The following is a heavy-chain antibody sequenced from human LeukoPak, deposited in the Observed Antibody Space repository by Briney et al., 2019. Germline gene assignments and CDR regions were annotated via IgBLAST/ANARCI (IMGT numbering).Heavy chain of an antibody. Sequence: PGRSLRLSCAASAFTVGSNYKSWVRQAAGNGLEWVSVIYSGGSTYYADSVKGRFTISRDNSKNTLSLQMNSLRAEDTAVYYCARGRGDFDYWGQGTLVTVSS. J-gene: IGHJ4*02. CDR2: IYSGGST. V-gene: IGHV3-53*01. D-gene: IGHD3-10*01. CDR1: AFTVGSNY. CDR3: ARGRGDFDY.